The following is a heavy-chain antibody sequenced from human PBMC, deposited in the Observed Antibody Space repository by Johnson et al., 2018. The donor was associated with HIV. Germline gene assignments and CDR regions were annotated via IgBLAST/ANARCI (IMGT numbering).Heavy chain of an antibody. J-gene: IGHJ3*02. Sequence: WMSWVRQAPGKGLEWVANIHQDGSEKVYVDSVKGRFTVSRDSSKNTLYLQMNSLRAEDTAVYYCARDDLGNPFSSYDAFDIWGQGTMVTVSS. CDR1: W. CDR3: ARDDLGNPFSSYDAFDI. CDR2: IHQDGSEK. D-gene: IGHD6-13*01. V-gene: IGHV3-7*01.